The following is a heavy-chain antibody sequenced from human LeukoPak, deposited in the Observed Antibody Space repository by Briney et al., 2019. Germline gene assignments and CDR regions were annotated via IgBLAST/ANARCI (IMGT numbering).Heavy chain of an antibody. J-gene: IGHJ4*02. V-gene: IGHV3-53*01. CDR2: IYSGGST. CDR3: ARDDYVWGSPER. CDR1: GFTFSSYE. D-gene: IGHD3-16*01. Sequence: GGSLRLSCAASGFTFSSYEMNWVRQAPGKGLEWVSVIYSGGSTYYADSVKGRFTISRDNSKNTLYLQMNSLRAEDTAVYYCARDDYVWGSPERWGQGTLVTVSS.